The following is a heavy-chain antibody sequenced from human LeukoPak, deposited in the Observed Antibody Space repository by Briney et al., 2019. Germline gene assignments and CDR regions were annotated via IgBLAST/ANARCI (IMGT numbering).Heavy chain of an antibody. CDR3: ARAKVGAAGFFAY. V-gene: IGHV3-53*01. J-gene: IGHJ4*02. D-gene: IGHD1-26*01. Sequence: GGSLRLSCAASGFTVSSDYMSWVRQAPGKGLEWVSVLYSGGDTYYADPVKGRFSISRDNSKNTIYLEVKSLRADDTAVYYCARAKVGAAGFFAYWGQGTLVTVSS. CDR2: LYSGGDT. CDR1: GFTVSSDY.